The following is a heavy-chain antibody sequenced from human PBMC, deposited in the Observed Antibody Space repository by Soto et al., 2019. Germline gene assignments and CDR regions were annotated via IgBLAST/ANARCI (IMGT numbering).Heavy chain of an antibody. D-gene: IGHD1-26*01. CDR3: ARGASWDVVDL. CDR1: GDSTVNSY. CDR2: LSYNGGT. J-gene: IGHJ5*01. V-gene: IGHV4-59*01. Sequence: SETLSLTCTVSGDSTVNSYRSWIRQAPGKGPEWLGYLSYNGGTNHNPSLQGRATMSVDTAQNKVSLNLNSVTAADTAVYYCARGASWDVVDLWGQGTLVTVSS.